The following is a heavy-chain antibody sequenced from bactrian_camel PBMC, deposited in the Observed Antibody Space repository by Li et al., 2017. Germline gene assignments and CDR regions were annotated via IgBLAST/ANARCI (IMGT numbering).Heavy chain of an antibody. CDR1: EYDVTINC. D-gene: IGHD2*01. J-gene: IGHJ6*01. V-gene: IGHV3S54*01. Sequence: HVQLVESGGGSVQAGGSLRLSCSLSEYDVTINCMGWFRQAPGKEREGVAATYTGGGRTYYADSVKGRFTISQDSAKNTVYQQMNGLKPEDTAMYYGAARGPYCYTKLSVRDFTYWGQGTQVTVS. CDR3: AARGPYCYTKLSVRDFTY. CDR2: TYTGGGRT.